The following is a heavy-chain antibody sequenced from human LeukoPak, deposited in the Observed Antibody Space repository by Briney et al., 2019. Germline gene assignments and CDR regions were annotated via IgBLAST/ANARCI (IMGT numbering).Heavy chain of an antibody. J-gene: IGHJ3*02. V-gene: IGHV3-7*03. CDR3: AKEHGSGAFDI. CDR2: IKQDGSEI. CDR1: GFTFSTYW. Sequence: PGGSLRLSCAASGFTFSTYWMTWVRQAPGRGLEWVANIKQDGSEIHYLDSVKGRFSISRDNAKNSLYLQMNSLRTEDTALYYCAKEHGSGAFDIWGQGTMVTVSS. D-gene: IGHD3-10*01.